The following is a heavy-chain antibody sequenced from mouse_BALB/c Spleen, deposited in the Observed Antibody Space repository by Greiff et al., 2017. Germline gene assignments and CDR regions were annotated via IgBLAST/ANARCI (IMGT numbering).Heavy chain of an antibody. CDR1: GYTFTDYY. D-gene: IGHD2-4*01. CDR3: ATGYDYEGY. V-gene: IGHV1-77*01. J-gene: IGHJ2*01. Sequence: VQLQQSGAELARPGASVKLSCKASGYTFTDYYINWVKQRTGQGLEWIGEIYPGSGNTYYNEKFKGKATLTADKSSSTAYMQLSSLTSEDSAVYFCATGYDYEGYWGQGTTLTVSS. CDR2: IYPGSGNT.